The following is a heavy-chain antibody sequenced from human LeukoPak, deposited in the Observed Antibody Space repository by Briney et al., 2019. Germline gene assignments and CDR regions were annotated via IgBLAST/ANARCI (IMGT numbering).Heavy chain of an antibody. Sequence: AGGSLRLSCEASGFTFGSHAMYWVRQAPGKGLERVAGIFGSGGSPHYADPGKGRFTISRDNSRNTVYLQINSLRAEDTAVYYCGKTTVGYSSGQKPAWPVDYWGQGTLVTVSS. V-gene: IGHV3-23*01. CDR3: GKTTVGYSSGQKPAWPVDY. D-gene: IGHD5-18*01. J-gene: IGHJ4*02. CDR2: IFGSGGSP. CDR1: GFTFGSHA.